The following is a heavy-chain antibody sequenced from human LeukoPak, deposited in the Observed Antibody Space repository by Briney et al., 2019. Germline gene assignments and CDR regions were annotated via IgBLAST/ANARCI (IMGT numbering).Heavy chain of an antibody. D-gene: IGHD5-18*01. CDR1: GYTFTSYG. V-gene: IGHV1-18*01. Sequence: GASVKVSCKASGYTFTSYGISWVRQAPGQGLEWMGWISAYNGNTNYAQKLQGRVTMTTDTSTSTAYMELRSLRYDDRAGCYCPSSGYSYGYGFDYWGQGTLVPVSS. J-gene: IGHJ4*02. CDR2: ISAYNGNT. CDR3: PSSGYSYGYGFDY.